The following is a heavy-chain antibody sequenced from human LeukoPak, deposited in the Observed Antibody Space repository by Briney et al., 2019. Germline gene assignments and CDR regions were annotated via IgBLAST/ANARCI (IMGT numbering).Heavy chain of an antibody. Sequence: SETLSLTCTVSGGSISSSSYYWGWIRQPPGKGLEWIGSIYYSGSPYYNPSLKSRVTISVDTSKNQFSLKLSSMTAADTAVYYCARPSYSGSYYDFDYWGQGTLGIVSS. D-gene: IGHD1-26*01. CDR3: ARPSYSGSYYDFDY. CDR1: GGSISSSSYY. V-gene: IGHV4-39*01. CDR2: IYYSGSP. J-gene: IGHJ4*02.